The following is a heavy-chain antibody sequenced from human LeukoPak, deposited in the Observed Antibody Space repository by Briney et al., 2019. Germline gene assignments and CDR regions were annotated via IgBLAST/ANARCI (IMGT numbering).Heavy chain of an antibody. Sequence: GASLRLSCAASGFTFSSFTMNWVRQAPGKGLEWVSVVHGSGSSTYYADSVKGRFTISRDNSKNMLYLQMNSLRAEDRAVYYCAKGGDSSGSHFDCWGQGTLVTVSS. CDR2: VHGSGSST. V-gene: IGHV3-23*05. CDR3: AKGGDSSGSHFDC. D-gene: IGHD3-22*01. J-gene: IGHJ4*02. CDR1: GFTFSSFT.